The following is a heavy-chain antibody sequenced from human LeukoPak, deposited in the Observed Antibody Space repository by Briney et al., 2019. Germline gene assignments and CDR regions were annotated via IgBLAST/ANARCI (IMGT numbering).Heavy chain of an antibody. CDR3: ARDSIVPFLSEALSPVDY. J-gene: IGHJ4*02. CDR2: ISSSSSYI. V-gene: IGHV3-21*01. CDR1: GFTFSSYS. D-gene: IGHD3-16*02. Sequence: RGSLRLSCAASGFTFSSYSMNWVRQAPGKGLEWVSSISSSSSYIYYADSVKGRFTISRDNAKNSLYLQMNSLRAEDTAVYYCARDSIVPFLSEALSPVDYWGQGTLVTVSS.